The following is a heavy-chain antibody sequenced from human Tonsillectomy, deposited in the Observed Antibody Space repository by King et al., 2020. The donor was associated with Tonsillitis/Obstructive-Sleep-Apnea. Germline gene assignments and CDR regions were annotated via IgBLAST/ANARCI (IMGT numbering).Heavy chain of an antibody. CDR1: GGSISTTNY. CDR3: ARDKGLAAAPRRYFDL. CDR2: IYHSGST. J-gene: IGHJ2*01. Sequence: VQLQESGPGLVKPSGTLSLTCAVSGGSISTTNYWSWVRQPPGEGLEWIGEIYHSGSTNYNPSLKSRVTISVDESKNQFSLRLCSVAAPDTAVYYCARDKGLAAAPRRYFDLWGRGTLVTVSS. V-gene: IGHV4-4*02. D-gene: IGHD6-13*01.